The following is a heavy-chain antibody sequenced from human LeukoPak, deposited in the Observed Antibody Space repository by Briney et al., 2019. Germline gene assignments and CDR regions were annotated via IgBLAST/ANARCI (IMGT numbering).Heavy chain of an antibody. V-gene: IGHV3-66*04. CDR3: ARRGSAKAFDD. Sequence: GGSLRLSCAASRLTVNSNYTSWVRQAPGKGLEWVSVIYSGGSTYYADSVKGRFTISRDNSKNTLYLQMNSLRAEDTAVYYCARRGSAKAFDDWGQGTLVTVSS. J-gene: IGHJ4*02. CDR1: RLTVNSNY. D-gene: IGHD3-10*01. CDR2: IYSGGST.